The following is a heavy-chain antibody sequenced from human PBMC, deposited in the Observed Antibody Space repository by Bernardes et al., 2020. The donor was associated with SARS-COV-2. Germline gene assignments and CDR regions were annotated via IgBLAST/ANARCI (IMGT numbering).Heavy chain of an antibody. CDR2: ISWNSGSI. V-gene: IGHV3-9*01. Sequence: GGSLRLSCAASGFTFDDYAMHWVRQAPGKGLEWVSGISWNSGSIGYADSVKGRFTISRDNAKNSLYLQMNSLRAEDTALYYCAKLVGATLGDYWGQGTLVTVSS. CDR3: AKLVGATLGDY. J-gene: IGHJ4*02. CDR1: GFTFDDYA. D-gene: IGHD1-26*01.